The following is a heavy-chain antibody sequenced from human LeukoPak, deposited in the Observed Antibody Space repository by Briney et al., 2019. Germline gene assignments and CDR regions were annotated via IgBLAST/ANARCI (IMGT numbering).Heavy chain of an antibody. D-gene: IGHD6-19*01. CDR3: ARDPGYSSGWYGSGAFDI. CDR2: ISAYNGNT. V-gene: IGHV1-18*01. Sequence: GASVKVSCKASGYTFTSYGISWVRQAPGQGLEWMGWISAYNGNTNYAQKLQGRVTMTTDTSTSTAYMELRSLRSDDTAVYYCARDPGYSSGWYGSGAFDIWGQGTMVTVSS. CDR1: GYTFTSYG. J-gene: IGHJ3*02.